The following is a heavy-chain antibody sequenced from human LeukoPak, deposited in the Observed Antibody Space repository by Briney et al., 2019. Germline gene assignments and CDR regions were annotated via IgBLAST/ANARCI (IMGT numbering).Heavy chain of an antibody. D-gene: IGHD3-9*01. CDR3: ARDGYDILTRYHTWFDP. J-gene: IGHJ5*02. Sequence: SETLSLTCTVSGGSISTYYWSWIRQPAGKGLEWIGRIYTSGSTNYNPSLKGRVTMSVDTSKKQFSLKLSSVTAADTAVYYCARDGYDILTRYHTWFDPWGQGILVTVSS. CDR1: GGSISTYY. V-gene: IGHV4-4*07. CDR2: IYTSGST.